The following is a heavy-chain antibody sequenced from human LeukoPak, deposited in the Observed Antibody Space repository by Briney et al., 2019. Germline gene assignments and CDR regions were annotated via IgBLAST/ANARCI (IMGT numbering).Heavy chain of an antibody. Sequence: PGGSLRLSCAASGFAFSSYWIHWVRQAPGKGLEWVSYISSSGSTIYYADSVKGRFTISRDNAKNSLYLQMNSLRAEDTAVYYCARDLSLYCSGGSCYSLNYWGQGTLVTVSS. CDR3: ARDLSLYCSGGSCYSLNY. J-gene: IGHJ4*02. V-gene: IGHV3-48*04. CDR2: ISSSGSTI. D-gene: IGHD2-15*01. CDR1: GFAFSSYW.